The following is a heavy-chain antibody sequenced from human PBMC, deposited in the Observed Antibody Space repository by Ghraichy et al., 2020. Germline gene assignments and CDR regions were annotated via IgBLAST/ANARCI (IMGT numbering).Heavy chain of an antibody. Sequence: ASVKVSCKASGYTFTGYYMHWVRQAPGQGLEWMGWINPNSGGTNYAQKFQGRVTMTRDTSISTAYMELSRLRSDDTAVYYCARGGLAVAGNEDYYYYGMDVWGQGTTVTVSS. D-gene: IGHD6-19*01. CDR3: ARGGLAVAGNEDYYYYGMDV. CDR2: INPNSGGT. J-gene: IGHJ6*02. V-gene: IGHV1-2*02. CDR1: GYTFTGYY.